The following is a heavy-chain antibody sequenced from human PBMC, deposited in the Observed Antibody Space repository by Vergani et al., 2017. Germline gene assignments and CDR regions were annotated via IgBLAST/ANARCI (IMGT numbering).Heavy chain of an antibody. CDR2: VSWNSDRK. V-gene: IGHV3-9*01. D-gene: IGHD4-17*01. CDR3: ARPSAPGDYDALDI. J-gene: IGHJ3*02. Sequence: EKQLVESGGGLVKPGRSLRLSCEASGFTFDDCAMHWVRQVPGKGLEWVAGVSWNSDRKGYADSVRGRFTISRDNAKNSLYLQMNSLRAEDTAVYHCARPSAPGDYDALDIWGQGTMVTVSS. CDR1: GFTFDDCA.